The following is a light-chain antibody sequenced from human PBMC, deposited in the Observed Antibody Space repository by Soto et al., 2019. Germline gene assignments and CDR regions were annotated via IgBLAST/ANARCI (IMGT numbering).Light chain of an antibody. CDR1: QSVSSSY. J-gene: IGKJ1*01. V-gene: IGKV3-20*01. Sequence: EIVLTQSPGTLSLSPGERATLSCRASQSVSSSYLAWYQQKPGQAPRLLIYGASSRATGIPYRFSGSGYGTDFTLTISRLEPEDLAVYYCQQYGSSPTWTFGQGTKVEIK. CDR2: GAS. CDR3: QQYGSSPTWT.